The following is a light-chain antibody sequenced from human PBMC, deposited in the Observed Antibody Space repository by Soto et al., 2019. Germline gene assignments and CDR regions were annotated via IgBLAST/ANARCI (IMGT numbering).Light chain of an antibody. J-gene: IGKJ5*01. CDR2: DVS. CDR1: QSVSES. Sequence: EIVLTQSPATLSLSPWERATLSCRASQSVSESLAWYQQKPGQAPRLLIYDVSYRATGIPVRFSGSGSGTDFTLTISSLEPEDFAVYYCQQRSDWLPITFGQGTRRLEIK. V-gene: IGKV3-11*01. CDR3: QQRSDWLPIT.